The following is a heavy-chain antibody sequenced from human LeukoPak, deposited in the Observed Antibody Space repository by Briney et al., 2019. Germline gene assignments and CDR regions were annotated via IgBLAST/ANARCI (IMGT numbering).Heavy chain of an antibody. Sequence: GGSLRLSCAASGFSFSSYGMNWFRQAPGRGREWISYISHSGSAEHYTDSVKGRFTISRDNAKNALYLQMNSLRAEDTAVYFCARDYVFAFDYWSQGTLVTVSS. CDR2: ISHSGSAE. CDR1: GFSFSSYG. J-gene: IGHJ4*02. D-gene: IGHD3-10*02. V-gene: IGHV3-48*01. CDR3: ARDYVFAFDY.